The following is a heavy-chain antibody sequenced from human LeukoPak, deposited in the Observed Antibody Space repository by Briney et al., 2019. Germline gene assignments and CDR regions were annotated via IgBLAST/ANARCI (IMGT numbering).Heavy chain of an antibody. D-gene: IGHD3-22*01. J-gene: IGHJ4*02. CDR3: ARVTTGGYYNY. CDR2: IYTSGST. Sequence: TPSETLSLTCTVSGGSISSGSYYWSWIRQPAGKGLEWIGRIYTSGSTNYNPSLKSRVTISLDTSENHFSLKLSSATAADTAVYYCARVTTGGYYNYWGQGTLVTVSS. V-gene: IGHV4-61*02. CDR1: GGSISSGSYY.